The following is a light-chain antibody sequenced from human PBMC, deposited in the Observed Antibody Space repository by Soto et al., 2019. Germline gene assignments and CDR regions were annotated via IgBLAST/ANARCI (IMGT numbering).Light chain of an antibody. J-gene: IGKJ5*01. Sequence: DIQMTQSPSTLSASVGDRVTIPCRASQSISSWLAWYQQKPGKAPKLLIYDASSLESGVPSRFSGSGSGTEFTLTISSLQPDDFATYYCQQYNSYSLTFGQGTRLEIK. V-gene: IGKV1-5*01. CDR2: DAS. CDR1: QSISSW. CDR3: QQYNSYSLT.